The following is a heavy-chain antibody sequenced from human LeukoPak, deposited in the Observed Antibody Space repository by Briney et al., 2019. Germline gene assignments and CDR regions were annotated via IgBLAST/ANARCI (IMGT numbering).Heavy chain of an antibody. Sequence: SVKVSCKASGGTFSSYAISWVRQAPGQGLEWMGRIIPILGIANYAQKFQSRVTITADKSTSTAYMELSSLRSEDTAVYYCARVMGWFGDYYYYYGMDVWGQGTTVTVSS. CDR3: ARVMGWFGDYYYYYGMDV. V-gene: IGHV1-69*04. CDR2: IIPILGIA. D-gene: IGHD3-10*01. CDR1: GGTFSSYA. J-gene: IGHJ6*02.